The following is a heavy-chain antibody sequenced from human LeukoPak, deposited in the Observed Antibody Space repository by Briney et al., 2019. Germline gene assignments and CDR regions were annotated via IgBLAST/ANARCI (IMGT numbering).Heavy chain of an antibody. J-gene: IGHJ4*02. CDR1: GFTFSSYS. CDR3: ARDCLYYDISGPRFDY. Sequence: PGGSLRLSCAASGFTFSSYSMNWVRQAPGKGLEWVSSISSSSSYIYYADSVKGRFTISRDNAKNSLYLQMNSLRAEDTAVYYCARDCLYYDISGPRFDYWGQGTLVTVSS. CDR2: ISSSSSYI. D-gene: IGHD3-9*01. V-gene: IGHV3-21*01.